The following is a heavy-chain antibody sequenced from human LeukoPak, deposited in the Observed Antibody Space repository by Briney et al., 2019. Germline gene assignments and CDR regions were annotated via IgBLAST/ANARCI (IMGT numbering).Heavy chain of an antibody. CDR1: GFTFSNYG. J-gene: IGHJ4*02. D-gene: IGHD6-13*01. Sequence: PGRSLRLSCAASGFTFSNYGMHWVRQAPGKGLEWVAVISYDGSNKYYADSVKGRFTVSRDNSKNTSYLQMHSLRDEDTAVYYCARDEFRGWQQLVGVDYWGQGTLVTVSS. CDR2: ISYDGSNK. CDR3: ARDEFRGWQQLVGVDY. V-gene: IGHV3-30*03.